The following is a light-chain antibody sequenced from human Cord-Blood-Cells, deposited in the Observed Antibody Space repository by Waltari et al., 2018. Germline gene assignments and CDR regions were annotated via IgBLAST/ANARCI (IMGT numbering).Light chain of an antibody. V-gene: IGLV2-14*01. Sequence: QSALTQTASVSGSPGQSITIPCTGSTSHVGGYNYVSWYQQHPGKAPKLMIYEVSNRPSGVSNRFSGSKSGNTASLTISGLQAEDEADYYCSSYTSSSTQVFGTGTKVTVL. CDR1: TSHVGGYNY. J-gene: IGLJ1*01. CDR2: EVS. CDR3: SSYTSSSTQV.